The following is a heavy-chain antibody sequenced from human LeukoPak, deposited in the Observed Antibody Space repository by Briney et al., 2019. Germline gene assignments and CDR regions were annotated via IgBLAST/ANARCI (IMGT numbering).Heavy chain of an antibody. V-gene: IGHV3-48*04. Sequence: QSGGSLKLSCSASGLTFSSYGMSWVRQAPGKGLEWVSYISSSGSTIYYADSVKGRFTISRDSAKNSLYLQMNSLRAEDTAVYYCARDEQQLVFLMWGQGTLVTVSS. CDR1: GLTFSSYG. D-gene: IGHD6-13*01. CDR2: ISSSGSTI. CDR3: ARDEQQLVFLM. J-gene: IGHJ4*02.